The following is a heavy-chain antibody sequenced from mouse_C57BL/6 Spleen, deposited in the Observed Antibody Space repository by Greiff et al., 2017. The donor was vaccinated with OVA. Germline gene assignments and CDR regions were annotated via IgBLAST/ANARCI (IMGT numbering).Heavy chain of an antibody. V-gene: IGHV5-17*01. D-gene: IGHD2-1*01. CDR1: GFTFSDYG. CDR3: ARDGNYPYYAMDY. CDR2: ISSGSSTI. J-gene: IGHJ4*01. Sequence: EVKLVESGGGLVKPGGSLKLSCAASGFTFSDYGMHWVRQAPEKGLEWVAYISSGSSTIYYADTLKGRFSITRDNAKNTLFLQMTSLTSEDTAMYYCARDGNYPYYAMDYWGQGTSVTVSS.